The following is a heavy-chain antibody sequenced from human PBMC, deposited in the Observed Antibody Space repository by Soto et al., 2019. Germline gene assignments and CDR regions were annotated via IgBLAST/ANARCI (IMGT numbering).Heavy chain of an antibody. Sequence: PGGSLRLSCAASGFTFSNAWMNWVRQAPGKGLEWVGRIKSKTDGGTTDYAAPVKGRFTISRDDSKNTLYLQMNSLKTEDTAVYYCTTTANPLRRRFWGGYYDNDYWGQGTLVTVSS. CDR1: GFTFSNAW. D-gene: IGHD3-3*01. CDR3: TTTANPLRRRFWGGYYDNDY. J-gene: IGHJ4*02. CDR2: IKSKTDGGTT. V-gene: IGHV3-15*07.